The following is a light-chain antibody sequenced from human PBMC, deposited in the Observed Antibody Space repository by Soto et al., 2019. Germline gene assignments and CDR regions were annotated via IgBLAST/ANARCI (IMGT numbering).Light chain of an antibody. CDR2: GAS. J-gene: IGKJ2*01. CDR1: QTVSSGE. V-gene: IGKV3-20*01. Sequence: EIVLTQSPGTLSLSPGERATLSCRASQTVSSGELAWYPQKPGQPPRLLIYGASSTATGIPDRFSGSGSGTDFTPTFSRPETEDFAFSYWQHYDASPTGYPFGQGTKLEIK. CDR3: QHYDASPTGYP.